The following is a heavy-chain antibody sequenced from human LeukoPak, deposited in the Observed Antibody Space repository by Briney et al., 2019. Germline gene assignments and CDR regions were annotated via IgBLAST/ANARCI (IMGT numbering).Heavy chain of an antibody. CDR3: ARMAAAWNNWFDP. V-gene: IGHV5-51*01. J-gene: IGHJ5*02. CDR2: IYPGDYDT. Sequence: GESLKISCKGSGYSFTSYWIGWVRQMPGKGLEWMGIIYPGDYDTRYSPSFQGQVTISADKSISTAYLQWSSLKASDTAMYYCARMAAAWNNWFDPWGQGTLVTVSS. D-gene: IGHD6-13*01. CDR1: GYSFTSYW.